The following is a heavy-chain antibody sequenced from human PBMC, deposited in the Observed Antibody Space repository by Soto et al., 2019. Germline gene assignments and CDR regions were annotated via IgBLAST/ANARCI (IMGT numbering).Heavy chain of an antibody. J-gene: IGHJ4*02. D-gene: IGHD3-16*02. CDR2: ISYDGSNE. CDR3: ARDLYYDYVWGSYPKNGNFDY. Sequence: PGGSLRLSCAASGFTFSSYAMHWVRQAPGKGLEWVAVISYDGSNEYYADSVKGRFTISRDNAKNTLYLQMNSLRAEDTAVYYCARDLYYDYVWGSYPKNGNFDYWGQGTLVTVSS. CDR1: GFTFSSYA. V-gene: IGHV3-30-3*01.